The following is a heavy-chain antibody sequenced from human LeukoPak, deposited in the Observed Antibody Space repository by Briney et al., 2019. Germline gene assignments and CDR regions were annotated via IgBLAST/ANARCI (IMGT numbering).Heavy chain of an antibody. CDR3: ARGALSIAVAKRWVY. J-gene: IGHJ4*02. D-gene: IGHD6-19*01. Sequence: PSETLSLTCAVYGGSFSGYYWSWIRQPPGKGLEWIGEINHSGSTNYNPSLKSRVTISVDTSKNQFSLKLSSATAADTAVYYCARGALSIAVAKRWVYWGQGTLVTVSS. CDR1: GGSFSGYY. V-gene: IGHV4-34*01. CDR2: INHSGST.